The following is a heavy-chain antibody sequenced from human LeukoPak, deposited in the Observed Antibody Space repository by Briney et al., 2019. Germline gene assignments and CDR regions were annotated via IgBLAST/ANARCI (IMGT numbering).Heavy chain of an antibody. Sequence: GGSLRLSCAASGFTFSSNWMHWVRQGPGKGLVWVSRINSDGSSTSYADSVKGRFTISRDNAENSLYLQMNSLRAEDTALYYCAKDSHPGSGSYYKGNFDYWGQGTLVTVSS. D-gene: IGHD3-10*01. J-gene: IGHJ4*02. CDR2: INSDGSST. V-gene: IGHV3-74*01. CDR3: AKDSHPGSGSYYKGNFDY. CDR1: GFTFSSNW.